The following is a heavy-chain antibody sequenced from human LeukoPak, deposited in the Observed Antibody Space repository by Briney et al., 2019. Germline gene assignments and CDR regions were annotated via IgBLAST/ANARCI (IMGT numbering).Heavy chain of an antibody. CDR2: INHSGST. V-gene: IGHV4-34*01. J-gene: IGHJ4*02. D-gene: IGHD3-10*01. CDR1: GGSFSGYY. Sequence: SETLSLTCAVYGGSFSGYYWSWIRQPPGKGLEWIGEINHSGSTNYNPSPKSPATISVDTSKNQFSLKLSSVTAADTAVYFCARGGVDYYGSGTYYLMYYFDYWGQGALVTVSS. CDR3: ARGGVDYYGSGTYYLMYYFDY.